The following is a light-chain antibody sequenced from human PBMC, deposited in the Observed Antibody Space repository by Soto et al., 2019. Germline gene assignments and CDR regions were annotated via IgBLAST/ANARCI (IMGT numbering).Light chain of an antibody. CDR2: GAS. CDR3: QQYGSSPQT. V-gene: IGKV3-20*01. Sequence: DIVLTQSPGTLSLSPGERATLSCRASQSVSSSYLAWYQQKPGQAPRLLIYGASSRATGIPDRFSGSGSGTDFTLTISRLEPEDCAVYYCQQYGSSPQTFGQGTKLEVK. J-gene: IGKJ2*01. CDR1: QSVSSSY.